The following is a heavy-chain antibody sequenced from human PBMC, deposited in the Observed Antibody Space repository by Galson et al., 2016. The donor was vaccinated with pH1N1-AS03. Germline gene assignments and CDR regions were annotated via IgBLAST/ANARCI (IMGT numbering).Heavy chain of an antibody. J-gene: IGHJ4*02. V-gene: IGHV3-64*01. CDR3: ARGPVSYANYWFPPPDY. CDR1: GFTFSSYA. D-gene: IGHD4/OR15-4a*01. Sequence: SLRLSCAVGGFTFSSYAMFWVRQAPGKGLEYVSVISGNGFSTYYANSVKDRFTVSRDNSKNTLYLQMDSLRVEEMAVYYFARGPVSYANYWFPPPDYWGQGTLVTVSS. CDR2: ISGNGFST.